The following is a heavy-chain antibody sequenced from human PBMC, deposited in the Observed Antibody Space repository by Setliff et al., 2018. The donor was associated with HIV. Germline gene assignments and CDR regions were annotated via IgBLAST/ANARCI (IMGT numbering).Heavy chain of an antibody. CDR3: ARATSPRPMVRGGWFDP. CDR2: IYYFGIT. CDR1: GGSISSTNHY. V-gene: IGHV4-39*01. J-gene: IGHJ5*02. Sequence: SGTLSLTCTVSGGSISSTNHYWGWIRQPPGKGLEWIGNIYYFGITNYNPSLKSRVTISVDTSKNQFSLKLTSVTAPDTATYYCARATSPRPMVRGGWFDPWGQGTLVTVSS. D-gene: IGHD3-16*01.